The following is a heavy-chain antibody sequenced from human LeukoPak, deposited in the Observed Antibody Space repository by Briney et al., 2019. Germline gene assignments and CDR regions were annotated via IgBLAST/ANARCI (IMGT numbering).Heavy chain of an antibody. CDR1: GFTFSSYG. V-gene: IGHV3-33*01. CDR2: IWYDGSNK. CDR3: ARERGWLNDYNWFDP. Sequence: GRSLTLSCAVSGFTFSSYGMHWVRQAPGKGLEWVADIWYDGSNKYYADSVKGRFPVSRDNSKNTLYLQMNSLRAEDTAVYYCARERGWLNDYNWFDPWGQGTLVTVSS. D-gene: IGHD3-22*01. J-gene: IGHJ5*02.